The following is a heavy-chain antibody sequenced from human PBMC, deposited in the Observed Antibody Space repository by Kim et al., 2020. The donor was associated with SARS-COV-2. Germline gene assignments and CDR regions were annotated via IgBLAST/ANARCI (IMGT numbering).Heavy chain of an antibody. J-gene: IGHJ3*02. D-gene: IGHD2-21*01. CDR3: AHSGVESVVLEDAFDI. Sequence: SGPTLVKPTQTLTLTCTFSGFSLSTSGVGVGWIRQPPGKALEWLALIYWDDDKRYSPSLKSRLTITKDTSKNQVVLTMTNMDPVDTATYYCAHSGVESVVLEDAFDIWGQGTMVTVSS. V-gene: IGHV2-5*02. CDR2: IYWDDDK. CDR1: GFSLSTSGVG.